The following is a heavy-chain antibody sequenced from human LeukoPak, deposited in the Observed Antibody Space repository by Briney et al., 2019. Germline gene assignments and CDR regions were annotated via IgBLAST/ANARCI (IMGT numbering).Heavy chain of an antibody. CDR1: GVTFRSDA. Sequence: PGGSLRLSCAASGVTFRSDAIYWVRHAPGKRLEWVSGISGSGGGTYFADSVKGRFTISRDNSKNTVFLQMDSLRAEDPAVYYCAKTTAGYSSGRYPGWPVDYWGKGTLVTVSS. V-gene: IGHV3-23*01. D-gene: IGHD6-19*01. CDR3: AKTTAGYSSGRYPGWPVDY. CDR2: ISGSGGGT. J-gene: IGHJ4*02.